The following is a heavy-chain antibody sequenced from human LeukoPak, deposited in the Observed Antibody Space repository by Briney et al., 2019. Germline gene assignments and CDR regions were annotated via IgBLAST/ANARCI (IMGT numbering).Heavy chain of an antibody. Sequence: SETLSLTCTVSGGSISSYYWSWIRQPAGKGLEWIGRIYTSGSTNYNPSLKSRVTMSVGTSKNQFSLKLSSVTAADTAVYYCASVYDSSGYAFDIWGQGTMVTVSS. V-gene: IGHV4-4*07. CDR1: GGSISSYY. D-gene: IGHD3-22*01. CDR2: IYTSGST. J-gene: IGHJ3*02. CDR3: ASVYDSSGYAFDI.